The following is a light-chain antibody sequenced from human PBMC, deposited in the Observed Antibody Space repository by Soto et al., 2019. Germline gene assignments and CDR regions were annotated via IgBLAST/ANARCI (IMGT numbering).Light chain of an antibody. V-gene: IGLV2-23*02. Sequence: QSVLTQPASVSGSPGQSITISCTGTSSDVGIYNLVSWYQQHPGKAPKLMIYEVTKRPSGVSNRFSGSKSGNAASLTISGLQAEDESDYYCFSDAGTSYVFGTGTKVTVL. J-gene: IGLJ1*01. CDR2: EVT. CDR3: FSDAGTSYV. CDR1: SSDVGIYNL.